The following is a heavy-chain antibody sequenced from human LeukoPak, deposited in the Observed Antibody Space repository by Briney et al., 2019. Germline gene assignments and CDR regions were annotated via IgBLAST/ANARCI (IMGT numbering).Heavy chain of an antibody. CDR2: ISGSGYST. J-gene: IGHJ4*02. CDR3: ARDGTTVIYDH. Sequence: GGSLRLSCAASGFTFSSYGMSWVRQAPGKGLEWVSAISGSGYSTYYADSVKGRFTISRDNSKNTLYLQMNSLGAEDTAVYYCARDGTTVIYDHWGQGTLVTVSS. CDR1: GFTFSSYG. V-gene: IGHV3-23*01. D-gene: IGHD4-11*01.